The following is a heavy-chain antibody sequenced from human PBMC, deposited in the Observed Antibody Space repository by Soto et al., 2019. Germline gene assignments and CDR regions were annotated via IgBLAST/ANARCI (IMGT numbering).Heavy chain of an antibody. J-gene: IGHJ4*02. CDR1: GFTFSSYG. CDR2: ISYDGSNK. V-gene: IGHV3-30*18. CDR3: AKGSYSRIYSDFDY. D-gene: IGHD1-26*01. Sequence: QVQLVESGGGVVQPGRSLRLSCAASGFTFSSYGMYWVRQAPGKGLGWVAGISYDGSNKYYADSVKGRFTISRDNSKNTLYLQMNSLRAEDTAVYYCAKGSYSRIYSDFDYWGQGTLVTVSS.